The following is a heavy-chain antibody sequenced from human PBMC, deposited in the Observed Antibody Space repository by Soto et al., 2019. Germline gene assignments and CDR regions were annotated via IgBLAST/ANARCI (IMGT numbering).Heavy chain of an antibody. CDR3: AGYDPLDH. Sequence: GGSLRLSCVASEVTFASYDMDWVRQAPGKGLEWVSSIIRGGDGAYYADSVKGRFTISRDNSKDTLYLQMNSLRAEDTAIYYCAGYDPLDHWGQGTLVTVSS. D-gene: IGHD5-12*01. CDR1: EVTFASYD. CDR2: IIRGGDGA. V-gene: IGHV3-23*01. J-gene: IGHJ4*02.